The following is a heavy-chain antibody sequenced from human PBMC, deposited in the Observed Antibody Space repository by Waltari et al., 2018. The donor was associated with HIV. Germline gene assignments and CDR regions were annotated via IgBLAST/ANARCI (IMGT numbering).Heavy chain of an antibody. Sequence: EGQVLESGGALVQPGGSLRLSCAGSGFTFSNYGISRVRQAPGKGLEWVSTISGSGGSTYYADSVKGRFTVSRDNSKNTLYLQMNSLRAEDTAVYFCVKEHQYSHSWYSYYGMDVWGQGTTVTVSS. CDR2: ISGSGGST. CDR1: GFTFSNYG. V-gene: IGHV3-23*01. J-gene: IGHJ6*02. D-gene: IGHD6-13*01. CDR3: VKEHQYSHSWYSYYGMDV.